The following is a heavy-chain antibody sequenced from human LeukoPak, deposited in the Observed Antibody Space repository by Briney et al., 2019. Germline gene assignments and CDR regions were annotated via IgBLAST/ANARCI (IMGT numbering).Heavy chain of an antibody. CDR3: AKGLGGTWIRHYFDY. Sequence: GGSLRLSCAASGFTFINYAMSWVRQAPGKGLEWVSVISGSGGSTYYADSVKGRFTISRDNSKNTLYVQMNSLRAEDTAVYYCAKGLGGTWIRHYFDYWGQGTLVTVSS. CDR2: ISGSGGST. V-gene: IGHV3-23*01. CDR1: GFTFINYA. D-gene: IGHD1-1*01. J-gene: IGHJ4*02.